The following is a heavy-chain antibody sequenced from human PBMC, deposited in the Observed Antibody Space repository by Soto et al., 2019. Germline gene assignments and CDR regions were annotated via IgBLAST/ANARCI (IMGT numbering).Heavy chain of an antibody. CDR2: INPNSGGT. CDR1: GYTFTGYY. CDR3: EGEFFFGGAPFGYGSGSYYGRPGGYYYMDV. D-gene: IGHD3-10*01. J-gene: IGHJ6*03. V-gene: IGHV1-2*04. Sequence: ASVKVSCKASGYTFTGYYMHWVRQAPGQGLEWMGWINPNSGGTNYAQKFQGWVTMTRDTSISTAYKELSRLRSDDTTMYYCEGEFFFGGAPFGYGSGSYYGRPGGYYYMDVWGKGTRVTVSS.